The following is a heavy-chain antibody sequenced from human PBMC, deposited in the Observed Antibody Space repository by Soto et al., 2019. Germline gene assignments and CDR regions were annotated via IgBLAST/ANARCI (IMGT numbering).Heavy chain of an antibody. CDR1: GGTFSSYA. CDR3: ARQGYDSSGANIPFDY. Sequence: QVQLVQSGAEVKKPGSSVKVPCKASGGTFSSYAISWVRQAPGQGLEWMGGIIPIFGTANYAQKFQGRVTITADESTSTAYMELSSLRSEDTAVYYCARQGYDSSGANIPFDYWGQGTLVTVSS. CDR2: IIPIFGTA. D-gene: IGHD3-22*01. V-gene: IGHV1-69*01. J-gene: IGHJ4*02.